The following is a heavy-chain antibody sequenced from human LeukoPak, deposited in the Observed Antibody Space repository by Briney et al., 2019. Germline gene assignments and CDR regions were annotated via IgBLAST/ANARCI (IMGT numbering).Heavy chain of an antibody. V-gene: IGHV3-21*01. J-gene: IGHJ4*02. CDR3: ARPVTANLYYFDY. CDR2: ISSSSSYI. D-gene: IGHD2-21*02. Sequence: GGSLRLSCAASGFTFSSYSMNWVRQAPGKGLEWVSSISSSSSYIYYADSVKGQFTISRDNAKNSLYLQMNSLRAEDTAVYYCARPVTANLYYFDYWGQGTLVTVSS. CDR1: GFTFSSYS.